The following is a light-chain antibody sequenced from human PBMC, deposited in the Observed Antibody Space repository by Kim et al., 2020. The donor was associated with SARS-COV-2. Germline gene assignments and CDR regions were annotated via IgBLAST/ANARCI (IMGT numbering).Light chain of an antibody. J-gene: IGKJ1*01. V-gene: IGKV3-20*01. Sequence: ENVLTQSPGTLYLSPGDGATLSCRASQSIYRNYLAWYQQRPGQAPRLLIYETSNRATGISDRFSGSGSGTDFTLTIRRLQPEDFAVYYCQEYGSSWAFGQGTKVDIK. CDR2: ETS. CDR3: QEYGSSWA. CDR1: QSIYRNY.